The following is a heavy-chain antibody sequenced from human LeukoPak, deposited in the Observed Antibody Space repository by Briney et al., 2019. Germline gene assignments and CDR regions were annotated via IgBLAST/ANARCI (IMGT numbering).Heavy chain of an antibody. CDR2: IIPIFGTA. D-gene: IGHD6-19*01. V-gene: IGHV1-69*13. Sequence: GASVKVSCKASGGTFSSYAISWVRQAPGQGLEWMGGIIPIFGTANYAQKFQGRVTITADESTSTAYMELSSLRSEDTAVYYCARGRFSSGWPYFDYWGQGTLVTVSS. CDR3: ARGRFSSGWPYFDY. CDR1: GGTFSSYA. J-gene: IGHJ4*02.